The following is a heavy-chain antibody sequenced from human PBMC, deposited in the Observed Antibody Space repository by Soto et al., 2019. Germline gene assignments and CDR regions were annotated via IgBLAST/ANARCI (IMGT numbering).Heavy chain of an antibody. J-gene: IGHJ6*02. V-gene: IGHV4-61*01. Sequence: QVQLQESGPGLVKPSETLSLTCTVSGGSVSSGSYYWSWIRQPPGKGLEWIGYIYYSGSTNGNPALGRRVTIPGYTHKNLVSLNLSSVTAADTAVYYCVLYSYGYPYYGMDVWGQGTTVTVSS. CDR1: GGSVSSGSYY. CDR3: VLYSYGYPYYGMDV. D-gene: IGHD5-18*01. CDR2: IYYSGST.